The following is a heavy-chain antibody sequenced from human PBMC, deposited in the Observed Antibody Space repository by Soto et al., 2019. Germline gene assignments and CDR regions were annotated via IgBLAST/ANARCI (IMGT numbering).Heavy chain of an antibody. CDR2: IYYDGGT. D-gene: IGHD5-12*01. V-gene: IGHV4-39*02. CDR1: GASIRSSTFY. Sequence: TLSLTCTVSGASIRSSTFYWGWIRQPPGKGLESVANIYYDGGTYYNPSLKSRVTISVDTSKNQFSLKLSSVTAADTAVYYCAKDLYSGYDFFFDYWGQGTLVTVSS. CDR3: AKDLYSGYDFFFDY. J-gene: IGHJ4*02.